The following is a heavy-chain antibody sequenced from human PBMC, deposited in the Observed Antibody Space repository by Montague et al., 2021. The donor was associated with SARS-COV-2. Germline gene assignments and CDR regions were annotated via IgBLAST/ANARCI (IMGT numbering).Heavy chain of an antibody. CDR2: VTGDGLTK. Sequence: SLRLSCAASGFTLRSFAMSWVRQAPGQGLEWVSAVTGDGLTKYYADSMKGRFIISRDNSKYTLYLQMNSLRAEDTATYYCARTSLCNGDGGLYYFDYWGQGTLVTVSS. J-gene: IGHJ4*02. CDR3: ARTSLCNGDGGLYYFDY. CDR1: GFTLRSFA. V-gene: IGHV3-23*01. D-gene: IGHD1/OR15-1a*01.